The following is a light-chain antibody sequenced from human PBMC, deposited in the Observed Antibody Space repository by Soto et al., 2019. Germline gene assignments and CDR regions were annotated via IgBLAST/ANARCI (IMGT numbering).Light chain of an antibody. CDR3: ETWDTNVVV. J-gene: IGLJ2*01. Sequence: QSVLTQSSSASASLGSSVKLTCTLSSGHSTYIIAWHQQQPGKAPRYLMKLEGSGSYNKGSGIPDRFSGSSSGADRSLTISNLQFDDEADYYCETWDTNVVVFGGGTKLTVL. CDR1: SGHSTYI. CDR2: LEGSGSY. V-gene: IGLV4-60*02.